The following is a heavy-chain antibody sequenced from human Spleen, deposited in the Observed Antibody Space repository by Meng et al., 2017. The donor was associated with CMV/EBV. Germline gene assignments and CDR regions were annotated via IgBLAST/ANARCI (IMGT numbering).Heavy chain of an antibody. V-gene: IGHV3-23*01. Sequence: AAAGCSFRSYGRSWVRQAQGEGLEWVSGITDSGSNTHYADSVRGRLTITRDNSRNTLYRQMNSLRTEDTAVYYCAKHYDSSGFYYLNWGQGTLVTVSS. CDR2: ITDSGSNT. CDR3: AKHYDSSGFYYLN. CDR1: GCSFRSYG. D-gene: IGHD3-22*01. J-gene: IGHJ4*02.